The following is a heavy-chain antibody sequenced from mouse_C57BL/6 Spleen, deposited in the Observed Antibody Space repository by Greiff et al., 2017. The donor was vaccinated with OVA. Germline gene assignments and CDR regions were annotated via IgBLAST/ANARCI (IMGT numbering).Heavy chain of an antibody. CDR2: IWSGGST. D-gene: IGHD1-1*01. V-gene: IGHV2-2*01. CDR1: GFSLTSYG. CDR3: ARGPNYYGSSPWFAY. Sequence: VHLVESGPGLVQPSQSLSITCTVSGFSLTSYGVHWVRQSPGKGLEWLGVIWSGGSTDYNAAFISRLSISKDNSKSQVFFKMNSLQADDTAIYYCARGPNYYGSSPWFAYWGQGTLVTVSA. J-gene: IGHJ3*01.